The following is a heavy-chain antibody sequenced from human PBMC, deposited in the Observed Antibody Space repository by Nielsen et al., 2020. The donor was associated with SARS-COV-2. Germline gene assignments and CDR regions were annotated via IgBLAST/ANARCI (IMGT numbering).Heavy chain of an antibody. V-gene: IGHV3-9*01. J-gene: IGHJ5*02. CDR2: ISWNSGSI. Sequence: GGSLRLSCAASGFTFDDYAMHWVRQAPGKGLEWVSGISWNSGSIGYADSVKGRFTISRDNAKNSLYLQMNSLRAEDTALYYCARDGGSSWYGGWFDPWGQGTLVTVSS. CDR3: ARDGGSSWYGGWFDP. D-gene: IGHD6-13*01. CDR1: GFTFDDYA.